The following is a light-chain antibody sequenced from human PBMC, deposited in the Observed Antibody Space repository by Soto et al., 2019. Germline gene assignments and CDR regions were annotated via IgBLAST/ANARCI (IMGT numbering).Light chain of an antibody. Sequence: IVMTQSPATLSVFPGERATLSCRASLSISNNLAWYQQIPGQAPRLLISGASTRAIGVPIRFSGSGSGTEFTLTISSLQSEDLAVYYCQHYNNWPWTFGQGTKVEI. CDR1: LSISNN. V-gene: IGKV3-15*01. CDR3: QHYNNWPWT. J-gene: IGKJ1*01. CDR2: GAS.